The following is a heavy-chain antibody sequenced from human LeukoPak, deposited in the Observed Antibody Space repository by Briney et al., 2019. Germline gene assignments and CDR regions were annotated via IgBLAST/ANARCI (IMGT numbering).Heavy chain of an antibody. CDR1: GGPFSGYY. D-gene: IGHD3-10*01. Sequence: PSETLSFTCAVYGGPFSGYYWSWIRQPPGKGLEWIGEINHSGSTNYNPSLRSRVTISVDTSKNQFSLKLSSVTAADTAVYYCARGRVTMVRGVIMGYYFDYWGQGTLVTVSS. V-gene: IGHV4-34*01. CDR2: INHSGST. CDR3: ARGRVTMVRGVIMGYYFDY. J-gene: IGHJ4*02.